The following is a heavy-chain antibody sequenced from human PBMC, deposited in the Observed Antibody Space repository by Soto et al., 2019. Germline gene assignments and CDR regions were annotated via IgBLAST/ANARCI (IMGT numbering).Heavy chain of an antibody. CDR3: ASATVVAATFDF. CDR2: ISSGSSNI. Sequence: EVQLVESGGGLVKPGGSLTLSCAASGFAFRSYNMNWVRQAPGKGLEWVASISSGSSNIYYADSAKGRFTISRDNAKNSLFLQMDSPRAEDSAVYYCASATVVAATFDFWGQGTLVTVSS. D-gene: IGHD2-15*01. CDR1: GFAFRSYN. V-gene: IGHV3-21*01. J-gene: IGHJ4*02.